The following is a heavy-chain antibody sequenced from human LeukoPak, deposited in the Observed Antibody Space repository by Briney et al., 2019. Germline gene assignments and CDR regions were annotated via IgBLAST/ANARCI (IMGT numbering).Heavy chain of an antibody. CDR1: GYTFTSYD. V-gene: IGHV1-2*02. CDR2: MNPNSGGT. D-gene: IGHD4-17*01. CDR3: ARVLPNYGDYDP. Sequence: ASVKVSCKASGYTFTSYDINWVRQATGQGLEWMGWMNPNSGGTNYAQKFQGRVTMTRDTSISTAYMELSRLRSDDTAVYYCARVLPNYGDYDPWGQGTLVTVSS. J-gene: IGHJ5*02.